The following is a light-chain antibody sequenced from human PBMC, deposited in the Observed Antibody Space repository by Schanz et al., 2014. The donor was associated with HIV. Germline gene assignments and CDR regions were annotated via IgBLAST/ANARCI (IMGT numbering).Light chain of an antibody. CDR1: GTDIGDDNY. J-gene: IGLJ2*01. Sequence: QSALAQPASMSASPGQSITISCVGSGTDIGDDNYVSWYQHHPGTAPKLLIFDVNIRPSGVSDRFAGSKSGNTAFLTVSGLQAEDEADYYCSSSGGSNNFVIFGGGTKLTVL. V-gene: IGLV2-14*03. CDR2: DVN. CDR3: SSSGGSNNFVI.